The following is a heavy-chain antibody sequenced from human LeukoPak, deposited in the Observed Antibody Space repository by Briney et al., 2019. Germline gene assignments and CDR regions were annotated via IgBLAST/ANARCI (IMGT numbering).Heavy chain of an antibody. Sequence: GGSLRLSCAASGFTFSSYWMSWVRQAPGKGLEWVANIKQDGSEKSYVDSVKGRFTISRDNAKNSQYLQMNSLRAEDTAVYYCARVFYSSRWYYFDYWGQGTLVTVSS. V-gene: IGHV3-7*04. CDR1: GFTFSSYW. J-gene: IGHJ4*02. D-gene: IGHD6-13*01. CDR2: IKQDGSEK. CDR3: ARVFYSSRWYYFDY.